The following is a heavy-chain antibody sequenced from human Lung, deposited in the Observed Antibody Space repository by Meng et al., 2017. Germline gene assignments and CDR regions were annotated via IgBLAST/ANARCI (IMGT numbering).Heavy chain of an antibody. V-gene: IGHV3-15*01. CDR3: TWDDKAVSDY. CDR1: GFYSNNAW. D-gene: IGHD1-26*01. CDR2: IKSNTDGGTA. Sequence: EVHLEEAGGELVKPGGSLRLSCGASGFYSNNAWRSWVRQAPGKGLEWVGRIKSNTDGGTAEDAAPVTGIFTISRDDSKSTLYLQMSGLRIDDTGVYYGTWDDKAVSDYWGQGTLVTVSS. J-gene: IGHJ4*02.